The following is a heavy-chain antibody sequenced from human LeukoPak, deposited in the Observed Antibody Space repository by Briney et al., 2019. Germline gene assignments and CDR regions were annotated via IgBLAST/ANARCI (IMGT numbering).Heavy chain of an antibody. V-gene: IGHV4-34*12. D-gene: IGHD3-10*01. CDR3: ARHRRYYGSGSYYSDFDS. CDR2: IFYSGST. Sequence: SETLSLTCGVYGGSFSGYYWSWIRQPPGKGLEWIGSIFYSGSTYYNPSLKSPVTISADMSKNYFSLRLSSVTAADTATYYCARHRRYYGSGSYYSDFDSWGQGILVTVSS. J-gene: IGHJ4*02. CDR1: GGSFSGYY.